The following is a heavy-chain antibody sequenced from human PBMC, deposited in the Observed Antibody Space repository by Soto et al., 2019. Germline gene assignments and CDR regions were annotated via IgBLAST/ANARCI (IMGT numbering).Heavy chain of an antibody. J-gene: IGHJ5*02. V-gene: IGHV4-34*01. D-gene: IGHD3-10*01. CDR2: INHSGST. Sequence: PSETLSLTCAVYGGSFSGYYWSWIRQPPGKGLEWIGEINHSGSTNYNPSLKSRVTISVDTSKNQFSLKLSSVTAADTAVYYCARHTMVRGGNWFDPWGQGTLVTVPQ. CDR3: ARHTMVRGGNWFDP. CDR1: GGSFSGYY.